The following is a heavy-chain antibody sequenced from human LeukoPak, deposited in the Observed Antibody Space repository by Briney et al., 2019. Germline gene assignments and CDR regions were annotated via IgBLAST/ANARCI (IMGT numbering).Heavy chain of an antibody. J-gene: IGHJ5*02. Sequence: GGSLRLSCAASGFIFSDYYMTWIRQAPGKGLEWLSYISSTDTTMYQADYVKGRFTVSRDDAKNSLYLQMDSLRAEDTAVYYCARGGVFGATYSWFDPWGQGTLVTVSS. CDR1: GFIFSDYY. CDR3: ARGGVFGATYSWFDP. D-gene: IGHD3-3*01. V-gene: IGHV3-11*01. CDR2: ISSTDTTM.